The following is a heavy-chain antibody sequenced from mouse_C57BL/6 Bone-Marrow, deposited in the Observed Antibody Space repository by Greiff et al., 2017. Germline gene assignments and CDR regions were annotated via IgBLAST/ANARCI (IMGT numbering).Heavy chain of an antibody. CDR1: GYTFTDYY. CDR3: ARSGLGDY. V-gene: IGHV1-76*01. CDR2: IYPGSGNT. J-gene: IGHJ4*01. Sequence: QVQLQQSGAELVRPGASVKLSCKASGYTFTDYYINWVKQRPGQGLEWIARIYPGSGNTYYNEKFKGKATLTAEKSSSTAYMQLSSLTSEDSAVYFCARSGLGDYWGQGTSVTVSS. D-gene: IGHD3-1*01.